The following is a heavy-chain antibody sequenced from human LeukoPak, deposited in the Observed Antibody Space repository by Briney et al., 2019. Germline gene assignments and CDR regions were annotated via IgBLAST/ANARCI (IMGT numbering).Heavy chain of an antibody. D-gene: IGHD2-15*01. CDR2: INPNSGGT. V-gene: IGHV1-2*02. CDR1: GYTFTCYY. J-gene: IGHJ5*02. CDR3: ARQYCSGGSCWMGERMRFDP. Sequence: GASVKVSCKASGYTFTCYYMHWVRQAPGQGLEWMGWINPNSGGTNYAQKFQGRVTMTRDTSISTAYMELSRLRSDDTAVYYCARQYCSGGSCWMGERMRFDPWGQGTLVTVSS.